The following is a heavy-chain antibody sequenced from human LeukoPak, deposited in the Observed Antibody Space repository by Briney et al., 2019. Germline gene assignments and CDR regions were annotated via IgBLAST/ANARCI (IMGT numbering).Heavy chain of an antibody. D-gene: IGHD3-10*01. CDR1: GFTVSSNY. CDR2: IYSGGST. CDR3: ARDNGSAIPSYYSAMDV. V-gene: IGHV3-66*01. Sequence: GGSLRLSCAASGFTVSSNYMSWVRQAPGKGLEWVAVIYSGGSTYYSDAVKSGFTISRDNSKNTLYLQMNSPRDEATAVYYCARDNGSAIPSYYSAMDVWG. J-gene: IGHJ6*02.